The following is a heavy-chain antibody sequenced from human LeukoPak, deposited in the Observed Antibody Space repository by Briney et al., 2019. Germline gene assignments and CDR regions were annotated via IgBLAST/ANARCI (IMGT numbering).Heavy chain of an antibody. CDR1: DYTFTNYG. J-gene: IGHJ4*02. Sequence: ASVKVSCKASDYTFTNYGISWVRQAPGRGLEWMGWISAYNGKTYYAQNFQGRVTVTTDTSTSTAYMDLRSLRSDDTAVYYCARTNLDCKNGVCYDYWGQGTPVTVSS. CDR2: ISAYNGKT. D-gene: IGHD2-8*01. CDR3: ARTNLDCKNGVCYDY. V-gene: IGHV1-18*01.